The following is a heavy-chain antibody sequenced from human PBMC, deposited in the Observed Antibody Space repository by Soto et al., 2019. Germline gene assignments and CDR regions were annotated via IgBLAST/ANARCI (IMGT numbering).Heavy chain of an antibody. CDR3: ARDDRFLARRYIDL. Sequence: EEQLLESGGRLVQPGGSLRLSCAVSGFTFSTFAISWVRQAPGKGLEWVSAITGPYDSTYYADPVKGRFTITRDNSNHTPFLQMNSPRPEDSAIHYCARDDRFLARRYIDLWGRGTLVTVSS. D-gene: IGHD3-3*01. J-gene: IGHJ2*01. V-gene: IGHV3-23*01. CDR2: ITGPYDST. CDR1: GFTFSTFA.